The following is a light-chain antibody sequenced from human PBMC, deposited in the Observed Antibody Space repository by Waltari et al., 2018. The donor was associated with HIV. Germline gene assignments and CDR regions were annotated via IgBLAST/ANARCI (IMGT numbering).Light chain of an antibody. CDR3: QSADSSGTYWV. CDR2: KDN. CDR1: ALPKQY. V-gene: IGLV3-25*03. J-gene: IGLJ3*02. Sequence: SYELTQPPSVSVSPGQTARIIRSGEALPKQYAFWYQQKPGQAPVVVIYKDNERPSGIPERFSGSSSGTTVTLTISGVQADDEADYYCQSADSSGTYWVFGGGTKLTVL.